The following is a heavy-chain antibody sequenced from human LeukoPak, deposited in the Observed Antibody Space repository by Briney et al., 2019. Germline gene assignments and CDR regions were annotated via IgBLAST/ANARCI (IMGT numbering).Heavy chain of an antibody. J-gene: IGHJ1*01. CDR1: GFTFDDYG. D-gene: IGHD3-22*01. V-gene: IGHV3-20*01. Sequence: GGSLRLSCAASGFTFDDYGMSWVRQAPGKGLEWVSGINWNGGSTVYADSVKGRFTISRDNAKNSLYLQMNSLRAEDTALYHCARDGPPGDSSGYYPEYFQHWGQGTLVTVSS. CDR2: INWNGGST. CDR3: ARDGPPGDSSGYYPEYFQH.